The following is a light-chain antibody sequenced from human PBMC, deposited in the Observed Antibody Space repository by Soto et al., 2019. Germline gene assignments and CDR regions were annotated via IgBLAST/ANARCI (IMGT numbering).Light chain of an antibody. J-gene: IGKJ2*01. CDR3: QQVHNWPLT. V-gene: IGKV3-15*01. CDR1: QSISSE. Sequence: EIVMTQSPATLSVSPGERATLSCRASQSISSELAWYQQKPGQPPRLLIYGASTRATGVPARFTGSGSGSEFTLTVSGLQSEDFAVYYCQQVHNWPLTFGQGTRLEI. CDR2: GAS.